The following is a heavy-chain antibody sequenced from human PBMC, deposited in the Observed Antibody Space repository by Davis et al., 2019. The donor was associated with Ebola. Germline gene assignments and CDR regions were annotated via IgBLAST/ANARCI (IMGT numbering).Heavy chain of an antibody. Sequence: ASVKVSCKASGYTFSNYGITWVRQAPGQGLEWMGWINSNSGGAKYAHNFQGRVTMTRDTSISTAYMEMGSLRSDDTAVYYCARTLVSPSSDGMDVWGQGTTVRVSS. J-gene: IGHJ6*02. CDR2: INSNSGGA. D-gene: IGHD4-23*01. CDR1: GYTFSNYG. V-gene: IGHV1-2*02. CDR3: ARTLVSPSSDGMDV.